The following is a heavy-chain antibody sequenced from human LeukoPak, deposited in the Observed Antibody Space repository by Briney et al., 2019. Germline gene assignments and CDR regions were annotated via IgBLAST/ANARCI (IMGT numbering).Heavy chain of an antibody. D-gene: IGHD3-10*01. Sequence: GGSLRLSCAASGFTVSSNYMSWVRQAPGKGLEWVSVIYSGGSTYYADSVKGRFTISRDNSKNTLYLQMNSLRAEDTAVYYCARDGPHYGSGSYIDWGQGTLVTVSS. CDR3: ARDGPHYGSGSYID. V-gene: IGHV3-66*01. CDR2: IYSGGST. J-gene: IGHJ4*02. CDR1: GFTVSSNY.